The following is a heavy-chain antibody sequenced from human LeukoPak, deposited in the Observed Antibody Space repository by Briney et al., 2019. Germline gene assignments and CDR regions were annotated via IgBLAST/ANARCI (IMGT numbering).Heavy chain of an antibody. CDR3: TRGPDSSGWYYFDS. J-gene: IGHJ4*02. D-gene: IGHD6-19*01. Sequence: PGGSLRLSCAVSGFTFSDHYMDWVRQAPGKGLEWVGRTRNRAHSYTTEYAASVKGRFTILRDDSKNSLYLQMYSLKTEDTAVYYCTRGPDSSGWYYFDSWGQGTLVTVSS. V-gene: IGHV3-72*01. CDR1: GFTFSDHY. CDR2: TRNRAHSYTT.